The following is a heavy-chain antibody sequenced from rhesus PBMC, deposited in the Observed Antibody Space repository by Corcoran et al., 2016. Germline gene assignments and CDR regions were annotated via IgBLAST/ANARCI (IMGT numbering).Heavy chain of an antibody. V-gene: IGHV4-127*01. J-gene: IGHJ2*01. CDR3: ARSGGYFDL. CDR2: IGGSIGST. Sequence: QVQLQESGPGLVKSSETLSLTCAVSGYSISSGYGWSWIRQPPGKGLEWIGYIGGSIGSTNYNPSLKSLVTISKDTSKNQFSLKLSSVTAADTAVYYCARSGGYFDLWGPGTPITISS. CDR1: GYSISSGYG.